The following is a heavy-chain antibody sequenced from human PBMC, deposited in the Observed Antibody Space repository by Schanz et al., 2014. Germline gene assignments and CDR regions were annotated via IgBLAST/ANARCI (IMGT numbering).Heavy chain of an antibody. CDR3: VRGSLEWHTQKRGPKQIEDV. J-gene: IGHJ6*01. D-gene: IGHD3-3*01. CDR1: YTFTGYY. Sequence: YTFTGYYMHWVGQAPGQGLEWMGWISAYNGRTVYAQKLQGRVTLTTDTSTSTAYKEQRNLRSLDNAVHYCVRGSLEWHTQKRGPKQIEDV. V-gene: IGHV1-18*04. CDR2: ISAYNGRT.